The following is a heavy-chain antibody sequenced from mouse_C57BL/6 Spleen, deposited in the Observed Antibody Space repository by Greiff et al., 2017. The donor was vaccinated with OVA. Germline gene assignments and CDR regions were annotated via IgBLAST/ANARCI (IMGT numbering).Heavy chain of an antibody. Sequence: DVMLVESGGGLVKPGGSLKLSCAASGFTFSDSGMHWVRQAPEKGLEWVAYISSGSSTIYYADTVKGRFTISRDNAKNTLFLQMTSLRSEDTAMYYCATHYYGSSPWFAYWGQGTLVTVSA. D-gene: IGHD1-1*01. CDR3: ATHYYGSSPWFAY. J-gene: IGHJ3*01. CDR1: GFTFSDSG. V-gene: IGHV5-17*01. CDR2: ISSGSSTI.